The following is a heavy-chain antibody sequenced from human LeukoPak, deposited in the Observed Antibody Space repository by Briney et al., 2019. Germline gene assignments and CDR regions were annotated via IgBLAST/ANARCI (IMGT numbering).Heavy chain of an antibody. J-gene: IGHJ6*04. CDR2: ISSDGSNK. V-gene: IGHV3-30*03. Sequence: PGRSLGLSCAASGFTFSSYGMHWVRQAPGKGLEWVAVISSDGSNKYYADSVKGRFTISRDNSKNTLYLQMNSLRAEDTAVYYCAVLYDSSSWYETRGNNAETYYYYGMDVWGKGTTVTVSS. CDR3: AVLYDSSSWYETRGNNAETYYYYGMDV. D-gene: IGHD6-13*01. CDR1: GFTFSSYG.